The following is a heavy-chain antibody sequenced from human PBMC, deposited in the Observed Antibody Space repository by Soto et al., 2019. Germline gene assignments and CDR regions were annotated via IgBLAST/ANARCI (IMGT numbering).Heavy chain of an antibody. CDR1: GFTFSSYA. CDR3: AKDPNIVVVPAAMSAFDI. CDR2: ISGSGGSS. V-gene: IGHV3-23*01. D-gene: IGHD2-2*01. J-gene: IGHJ3*02. Sequence: GGSLRLSCAASGFTFSSYAMSWVRQAPGKGLEWVSAISGSGGSSYYADSVKGRFTISRDNSKNTLYLQMNSLGAEDTAVYYCAKDPNIVVVPAAMSAFDIWGQGTMVTVSS.